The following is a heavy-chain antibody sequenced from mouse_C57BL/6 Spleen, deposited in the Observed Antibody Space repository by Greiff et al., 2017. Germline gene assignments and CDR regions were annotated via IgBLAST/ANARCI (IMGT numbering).Heavy chain of an antibody. CDR1: GYTFTSYW. J-gene: IGHJ4*01. D-gene: IGHD2-4*01. CDR2: IHPNSGST. Sequence: QVQLQQPGAELVKPGASVKLSCKASGYTFTSYWMHWVKQRPGQGLEWIGMIHPNSGSTNYNETFKSKATLTVDKSSSTAYMQLSRLTSEDSSVYYGAKEGYDYFYAMDYWGQGTSVTVSS. V-gene: IGHV1-64*01. CDR3: AKEGYDYFYAMDY.